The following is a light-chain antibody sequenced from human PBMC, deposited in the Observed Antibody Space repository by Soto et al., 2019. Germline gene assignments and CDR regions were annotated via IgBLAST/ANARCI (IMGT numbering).Light chain of an antibody. V-gene: IGKV1-27*01. J-gene: IGKJ1*01. Sequence: DVQMTQSPSSLSASVGDRVTITCRASQGISNSLAWYQQRPGRVPKLLIYVASNLQSEVPSRFSGSGSGTDFTLTISSXQPEDVATYYCQKYDSAARTFGQGTKVDTK. CDR1: QGISNS. CDR3: QKYDSAART. CDR2: VAS.